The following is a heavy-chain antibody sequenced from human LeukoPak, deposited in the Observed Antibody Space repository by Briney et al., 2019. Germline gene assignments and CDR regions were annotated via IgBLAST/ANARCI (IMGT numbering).Heavy chain of an antibody. V-gene: IGHV3-48*03. CDR3: ARSLVGTTNFDY. D-gene: IGHD1-26*01. Sequence: GGSLRLSCAASGFTFSSYEMNWVRQAPGKGLEWVSYISSSGTTIYYADSVKGRFTISRDNAKNSLYLQMNSLRAEDTAVYYCARSLVGTTNFDYWGQGTLVTVSS. CDR2: ISSSGTTI. CDR1: GFTFSSYE. J-gene: IGHJ4*02.